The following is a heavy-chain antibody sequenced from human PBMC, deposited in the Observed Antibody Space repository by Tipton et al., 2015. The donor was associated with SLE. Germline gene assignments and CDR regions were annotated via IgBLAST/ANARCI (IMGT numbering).Heavy chain of an antibody. V-gene: IGHV4-61*09. J-gene: IGHJ4*02. CDR2: IHDSGSS. CDR1: GVSISSGSNY. Sequence: LRLSCSVSGVSISSGSNYWTWIRQPAGKALEWIGDIHDSGSSNYNPSLKSRVSISADTSKNQISLKLNSVTAADTAVYYCARGRVDYIRGTYRPSSFDYWGQGTLVTVSS. D-gene: IGHD3-16*02. CDR3: ARGRVDYIRGTYRPSSFDY.